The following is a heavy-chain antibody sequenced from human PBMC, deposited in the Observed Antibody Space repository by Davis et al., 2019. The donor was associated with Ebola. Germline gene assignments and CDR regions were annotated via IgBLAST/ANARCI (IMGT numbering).Heavy chain of an antibody. J-gene: IGHJ6*02. D-gene: IGHD3-22*01. CDR2: ISGYTGNT. CDR1: GYTFTNYG. V-gene: IGHV1-18*04. CDR3: ARAFPPASYYDTSRGYALDV. Sequence: ASVKVSCKASGYTFTNYGINWVRQAPGQGLEWMGWISGYTGNTNYAQKLQGRVTMSTDTSTNTAYMELKSLRSDDTAVYYCARAFPPASYYDTSRGYALDVWGQGTTVTVSS.